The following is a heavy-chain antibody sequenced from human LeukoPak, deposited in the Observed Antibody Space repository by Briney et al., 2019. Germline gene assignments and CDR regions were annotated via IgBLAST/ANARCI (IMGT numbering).Heavy chain of an antibody. Sequence: TLSLTCTVSGGSINSGSYYWSWIRQPAGKGLEWIGRIYTSGSTNYNPSLKSRVTISVDTSKNQFSLKLSSVTAADTAVYYCAREPAAIPWPFDPWGQGTLVTVSS. CDR3: AREPAAIPWPFDP. D-gene: IGHD2-2*01. CDR1: GGSINSGSYY. V-gene: IGHV4-61*02. CDR2: IYTSGST. J-gene: IGHJ5*02.